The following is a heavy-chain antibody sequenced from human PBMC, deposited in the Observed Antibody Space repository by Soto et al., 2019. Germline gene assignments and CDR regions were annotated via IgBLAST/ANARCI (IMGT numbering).Heavy chain of an antibody. V-gene: IGHV3-33*01. CDR2: IWYGGSSK. Sequence: LRLSCAASGFTFSSYGMHWVRQAPGKGLEWVAVIWYGGSSKFYAGSVKGRFTISRDNSKDTLYLQMSSLRADDTAVYYCARDQLDRLKPRDTCYFDFWGQCTLVTVS. CDR3: ARDQLDRLKPRDTCYFDF. D-gene: IGHD3-3*01. J-gene: IGHJ4*02. CDR1: GFTFSSYG.